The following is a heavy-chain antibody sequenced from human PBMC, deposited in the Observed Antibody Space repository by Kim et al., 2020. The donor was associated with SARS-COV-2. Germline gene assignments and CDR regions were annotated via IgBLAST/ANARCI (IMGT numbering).Heavy chain of an antibody. V-gene: IGHV3-11*01. J-gene: IGHJ6*02. D-gene: IGHD6-13*01. CDR3: ARVRGAAGPFYYYYYGMDV. CDR2: ISSSGSTI. Sequence: GGSLRLSCAASGFTFSDYYMSWIRQAPGKGLEWVSYISSSGSTIYYADSVKGQFTISRDNAKNSLYLQMNSLRAEDTAVYYCARVRGAAGPFYYYYYGMDVWGQGTTVTVSS. CDR1: GFTFSDYY.